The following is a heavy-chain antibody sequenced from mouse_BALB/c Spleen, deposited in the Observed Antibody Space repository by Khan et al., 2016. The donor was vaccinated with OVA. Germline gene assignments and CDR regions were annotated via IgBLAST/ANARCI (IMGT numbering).Heavy chain of an antibody. Sequence: IQLVQSGPELMKPGASVKISCKASGYSFTNYYIHWVKQSHGQSLEWIGYIDPFNGGTNYNQKFKGTATLTVDKSSSTAYMHLSSLTSEDSAVYYCTRLGTTGCFAYWGQGTLVTVSA. CDR2: IDPFNGGT. CDR1: GYSFTNYY. D-gene: IGHD2-13*01. J-gene: IGHJ3*01. CDR3: TRLGTTGCFAY. V-gene: IGHV1S135*01.